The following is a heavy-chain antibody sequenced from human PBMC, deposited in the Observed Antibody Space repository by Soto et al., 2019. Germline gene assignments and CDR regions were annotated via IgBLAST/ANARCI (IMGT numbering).Heavy chain of an antibody. D-gene: IGHD1-1*01. J-gene: IGHJ4*02. V-gene: IGHV4-34*01. CDR2: INHSGST. CDR1: GGSFSGYY. CDR3: ARGSGTGTTGTTDY. Sequence: PSETLSLTCAVYGGSFSGYYWSWIRQPPGKGLEWIGEINHSGSTNYNPSLKSRVTISVDTSKNQFSLKLSSVTAADTAVYYCARGSGTGTTGTTDYWGQGALVTVSS.